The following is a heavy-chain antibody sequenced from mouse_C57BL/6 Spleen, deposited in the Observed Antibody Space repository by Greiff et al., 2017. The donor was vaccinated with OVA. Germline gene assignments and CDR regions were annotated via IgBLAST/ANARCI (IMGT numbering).Heavy chain of an antibody. CDR2: IDPSESYT. J-gene: IGHJ2*01. D-gene: IGHD1-1*01. V-gene: IGHV1-59*01. CDR3: ARNYGSSRYFDY. CDR1: GYTFTSYW. Sequence: QVQLQQPGAELVRPGTSVKLSCKASGYTFTSYWMHWVKQRPGQGLEWIGVIDPSESYTNYNQKFKGKATLTVDTSSSTAYMQLSSLTSEDSAVYYCARNYGSSRYFDYWGQGTTLTVSS.